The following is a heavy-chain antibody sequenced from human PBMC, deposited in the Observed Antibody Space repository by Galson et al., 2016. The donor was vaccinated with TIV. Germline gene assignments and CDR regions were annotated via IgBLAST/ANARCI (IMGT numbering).Heavy chain of an antibody. CDR1: GFTFSSYG. CDR2: IRYDESKE. D-gene: IGHD1-14*01. V-gene: IGHV3-30*02. J-gene: IGHJ4*02. Sequence: SLRLSCATSGFTFSSYGMHWVRQAPGKGLEWVAFIRYDESKEYYADSVKGRFTISRDRSKNTLYLQMNSLRPEDTGVYYCAKKTTGGNFDYWGQGTLVTVSS. CDR3: AKKTTGGNFDY.